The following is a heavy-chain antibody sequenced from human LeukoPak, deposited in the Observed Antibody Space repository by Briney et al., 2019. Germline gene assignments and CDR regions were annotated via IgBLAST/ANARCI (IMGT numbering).Heavy chain of an antibody. CDR2: ISRSSNYI. Sequence: GGSLRLSCVASGFTFTTYDMTWVRQAPGEGLEWVSTISRSSNYIYYADSVKGRFTISRDNAKNSLYLQMNSLRAEDTAVYYCARATNYWHTLIEFWGQGTLVTVSS. J-gene: IGHJ4*02. CDR3: ARATNYWHTLIEF. D-gene: IGHD5-24*01. V-gene: IGHV3-21*01. CDR1: GFTFTTYD.